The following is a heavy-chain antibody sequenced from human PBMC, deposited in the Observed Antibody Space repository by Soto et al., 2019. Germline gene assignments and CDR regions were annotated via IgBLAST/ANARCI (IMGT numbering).Heavy chain of an antibody. V-gene: IGHV4-59*01. CDR2: IYYSGST. D-gene: IGHD3-10*01. CDR3: ARTYYYGSGSLYYFDY. CDR1: GGSISSYY. Sequence: SETLSLTCTVSGGSISSYYWSWIRQPPGKGLEWIGYIYYSGSTNYNPSLKSRVTISVDTSKNQFSLKLSSVTAADTAVYYCARTYYYGSGSLYYFDYWGQGTLVTSPQ. J-gene: IGHJ4*02.